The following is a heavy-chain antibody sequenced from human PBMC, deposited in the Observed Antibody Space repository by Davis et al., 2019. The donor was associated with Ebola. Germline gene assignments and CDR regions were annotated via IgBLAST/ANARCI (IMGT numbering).Heavy chain of an antibody. Sequence: GGSLRLSCAASGFTFSSYAMHWVRQAPGKGLEWVAVISYDGSNKYYADSVKGRFTISRDNSKNTLYLQMNSLRDEDTAVYYCARDIVVVPAAIRSWDAFDIWGQGTMVTVSS. V-gene: IGHV3-30-3*01. CDR3: ARDIVVVPAAIRSWDAFDI. CDR2: ISYDGSNK. CDR1: GFTFSSYA. D-gene: IGHD2-2*01. J-gene: IGHJ3*02.